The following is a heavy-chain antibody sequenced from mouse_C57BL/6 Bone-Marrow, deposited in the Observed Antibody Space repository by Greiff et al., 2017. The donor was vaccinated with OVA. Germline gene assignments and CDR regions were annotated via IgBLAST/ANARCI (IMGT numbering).Heavy chain of an antibody. CDR3: ARWLLRAMDY. J-gene: IGHJ4*01. CDR2: IYPGGGYT. D-gene: IGHD2-3*01. CDR1: GYTFTNYW. Sequence: QVQLQQSGAELVRPGTSVKMSCKASGYTFTNYWIGWAKQRPGHGLEWIGDIYPGGGYTNYNEKFKGKATLTADKSSSTAYMQFSSLTSEESAIYYCARWLLRAMDYWGQGTSVTVSS. V-gene: IGHV1-63*01.